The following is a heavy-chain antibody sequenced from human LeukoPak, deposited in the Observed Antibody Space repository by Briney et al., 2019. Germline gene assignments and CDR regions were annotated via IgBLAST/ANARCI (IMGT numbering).Heavy chain of an antibody. Sequence: QAGGSLRLSCAASGFTFSSYWMHWVRQAPGKGLVWVSRINSDGSSTSYADSVKGRFTISRDNSKNTLYLQMNSLRAEDTAVYYCARERYGSGSIDYWGQGTLVTVSS. V-gene: IGHV3-74*01. CDR2: INSDGSST. CDR3: ARERYGSGSIDY. J-gene: IGHJ4*02. CDR1: GFTFSSYW. D-gene: IGHD3-10*01.